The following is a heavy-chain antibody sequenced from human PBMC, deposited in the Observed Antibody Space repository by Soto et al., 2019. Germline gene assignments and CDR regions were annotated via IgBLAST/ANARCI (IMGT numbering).Heavy chain of an antibody. J-gene: IGHJ4*02. CDR3: AKEGGLRYGDY. Sequence: QVQLVESGGGVVQPGRSLRLSCAASGFTFSSYGMHWVRQAPGKGLEWVAVISYDGSNKYYADSVKGRFTISRDNSKNTLYLQMNSLRAEDTAVYYWAKEGGLRYGDYWGQGTLVTVSS. D-gene: IGHD5-18*01. CDR1: GFTFSSYG. V-gene: IGHV3-30*18. CDR2: ISYDGSNK.